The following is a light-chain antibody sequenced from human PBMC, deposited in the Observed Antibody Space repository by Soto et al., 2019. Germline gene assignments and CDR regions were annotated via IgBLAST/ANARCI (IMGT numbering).Light chain of an antibody. V-gene: IGKV3-20*01. J-gene: IGKJ1*01. CDR2: GAS. CDR3: QQYGSSPT. Sequence: EIVLTQSPATLSLSPGERATLSCRASQSVRSHLGWYQQKPGRAPRLLIYGASSRGTDIPDRFTGSGSGTDFTLTINRLEPEDFAVYYCQQYGSSPTFGQGTKVDIK. CDR1: QSVRSH.